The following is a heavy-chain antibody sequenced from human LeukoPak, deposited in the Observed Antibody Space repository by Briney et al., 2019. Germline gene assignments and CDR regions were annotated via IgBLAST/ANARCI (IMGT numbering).Heavy chain of an antibody. J-gene: IGHJ5*02. D-gene: IGHD2-2*01. Sequence: SISPTSAYIYYQDSVKGRFTISRDDAKNSLYLQMNSLRAEDTAVYYCARQLAVPSYNWFDPWGQGTLVTVSS. V-gene: IGHV3-21*01. CDR3: ARQLAVPSYNWFDP. CDR2: ISPTSAYI.